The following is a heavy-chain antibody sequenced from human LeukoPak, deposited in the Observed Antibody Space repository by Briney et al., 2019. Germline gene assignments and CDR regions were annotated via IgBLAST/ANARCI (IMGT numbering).Heavy chain of an antibody. Sequence: GGSLRLSCAASGFTFSSYSMNWVRQAPGKGLEWVSSISSSSNYIYYADSVKGRFTISRDNAKNSLYLQMNSLRAEDTAVYYCARDVTGRLGFDYWGQGTLVTVSS. D-gene: IGHD6-19*01. J-gene: IGHJ4*02. CDR3: ARDVTGRLGFDY. CDR1: GFTFSSYS. CDR2: ISSSSNYI. V-gene: IGHV3-21*01.